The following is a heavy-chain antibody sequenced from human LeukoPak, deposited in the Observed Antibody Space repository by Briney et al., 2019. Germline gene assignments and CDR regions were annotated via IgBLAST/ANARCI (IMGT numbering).Heavy chain of an antibody. D-gene: IGHD6-13*01. V-gene: IGHV1-69*05. CDR3: ARDGRNYSSSWVYYFDY. Sequence: SVKVSCKASGGTLSSYAISWVRQAPGQGLEWMGGIIPIFGTANYAQKFQGRVTITTDESTSTAYMELSSLRSEDTAVYYCARDGRNYSSSWVYYFDYWGQGTLVTVSS. CDR2: IIPIFGTA. J-gene: IGHJ4*02. CDR1: GGTLSSYA.